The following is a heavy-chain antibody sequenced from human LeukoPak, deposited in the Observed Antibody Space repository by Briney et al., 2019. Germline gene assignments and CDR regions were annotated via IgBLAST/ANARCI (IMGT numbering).Heavy chain of an antibody. J-gene: IGHJ5*02. D-gene: IGHD6-13*01. Sequence: GGSLRLSCAASGFTFSDFGMHWVRQAPGKGLEWVAFIRNDGSNDYYPDSVKGRFTISRDNSRTTLYLQMHSLRIEDTAVYYCVKGGSSSHNWFDPRGQGILVTVSS. CDR1: GFTFSDFG. CDR2: IRNDGSND. CDR3: VKGGSSSHNWFDP. V-gene: IGHV3-30*02.